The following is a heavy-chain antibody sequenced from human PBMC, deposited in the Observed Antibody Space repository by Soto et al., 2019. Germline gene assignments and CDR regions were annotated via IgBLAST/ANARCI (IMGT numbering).Heavy chain of an antibody. CDR2: ISSSGGTM. CDR3: ARDGNWFDP. Sequence: SGGSLRLSCAASGFTFSNFEMNWVRQAPGKGLEWLSYISSSGGTMYYADSVKGRFTISRDNAQNSLYLQMNSLRAEDTAVYYCARDGNWFDPWGQGTLVTVSS. CDR1: GFTFSNFE. J-gene: IGHJ5*02. V-gene: IGHV3-48*03.